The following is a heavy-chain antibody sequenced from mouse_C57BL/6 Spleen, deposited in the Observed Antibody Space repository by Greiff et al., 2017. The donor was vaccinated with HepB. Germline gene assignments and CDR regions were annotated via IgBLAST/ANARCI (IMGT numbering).Heavy chain of an antibody. CDR3: ARGAYGNYPYFDY. J-gene: IGHJ2*01. Sequence: EVQLQQSGPELVKPGASVKIPCKASGYTFTDYNMDWVKQSHGKSLEWIGDINPNNGGTIYNQKFKGKATLTVDKSSSTAYMELRSLTSEDTAVYYCARGAYGNYPYFDYWGQGTTLTVSS. D-gene: IGHD2-1*01. CDR1: GYTFTDYN. V-gene: IGHV1-18*01. CDR2: INPNNGGT.